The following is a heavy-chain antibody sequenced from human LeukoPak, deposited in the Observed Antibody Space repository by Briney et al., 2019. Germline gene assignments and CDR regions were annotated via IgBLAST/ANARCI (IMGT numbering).Heavy chain of an antibody. V-gene: IGHV3-7*01. CDR2: IDQDGSEK. CDR1: GFIFSDYW. CDR3: ARGLRRYYYDRSGYVAQDY. J-gene: IGHJ4*02. Sequence: GGSLRLSCAASGFIFSDYWMSWVRQAPGKGLEWVATIDQDGSEKLYVDSVKGRLTISRDNAKKLLYLQMNSLRADDTAVYYCARGLRRYYYDRSGYVAQDYWGQGTLVTVSS. D-gene: IGHD3-22*01.